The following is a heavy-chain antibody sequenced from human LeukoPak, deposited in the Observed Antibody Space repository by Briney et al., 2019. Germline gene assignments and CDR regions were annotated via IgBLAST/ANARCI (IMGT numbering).Heavy chain of an antibody. J-gene: IGHJ6*03. CDR2: ISSSSSYI. CDR3: ARVGGYDNYYYYMDV. V-gene: IGHV3-21*01. D-gene: IGHD5-12*01. CDR1: GFTFSSYS. Sequence: GGSLRLSCAASGFTFSSYSMNWVRQAPGKGLEWVSSISSSSSYIYYADSVKGRFTISRDNAKNSLYLQMNSLRAEDTAVYYCARVGGYDNYYYYMDVWGKGTTVTVSS.